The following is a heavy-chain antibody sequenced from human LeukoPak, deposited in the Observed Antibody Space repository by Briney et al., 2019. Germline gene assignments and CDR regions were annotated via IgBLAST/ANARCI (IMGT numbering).Heavy chain of an antibody. J-gene: IGHJ3*02. CDR3: ARELGYCSGGTCYSAHAFDI. D-gene: IGHD2-15*01. Sequence: PSETLSLTCTVSGGSISSYHWNWIRQPPGEGLGWSGYVYYSGTTKYNPSLKSRVTMSVDTSKSQISLRVNSVTAADTAVYYCARELGYCSGGTCYSAHAFDIWGQGTMVTVSS. CDR2: VYYSGTT. V-gene: IGHV4-59*01. CDR1: GGSISSYH.